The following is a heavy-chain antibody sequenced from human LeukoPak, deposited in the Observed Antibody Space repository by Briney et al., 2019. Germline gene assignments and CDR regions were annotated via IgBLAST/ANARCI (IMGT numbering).Heavy chain of an antibody. CDR2: ISGYYDNT. D-gene: IGHD3-16*02. V-gene: IGHV1-18*01. J-gene: IGHJ3*02. Sequence: ASVKVSCKASGYIFTSYGIRGVRQARGQGGEGMGWISGYYDNTNYSQKLQGRCTMTTDTSTSTAYTEQRSMRPDDEAVYYCARVRNSMIAFGGVIAGDAFDIWGQRTMVTVSS. CDR1: GYIFTSYG. CDR3: ARVRNSMIAFGGVIAGDAFDI.